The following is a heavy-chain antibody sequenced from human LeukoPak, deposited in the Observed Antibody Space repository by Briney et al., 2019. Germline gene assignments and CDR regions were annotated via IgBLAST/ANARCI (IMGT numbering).Heavy chain of an antibody. Sequence: PGGSLRLSCVVSGFTLNNYAMTWGRQAPGKGLEWVSSIGASGVYMFYADAVKGRFTISRDISKNTLYLQMNSLRAEDTAIYCCAKGGIERFGLVPDCFDPWGQGTLVTVS. D-gene: IGHD3/OR15-3a*01. CDR3: AKGGIERFGLVPDCFDP. CDR1: GFTLNNYA. CDR2: IGASGVYM. J-gene: IGHJ5*02. V-gene: IGHV3-23*01.